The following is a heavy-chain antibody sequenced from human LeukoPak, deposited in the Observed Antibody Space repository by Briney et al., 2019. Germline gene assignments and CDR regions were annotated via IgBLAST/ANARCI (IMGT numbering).Heavy chain of an antibody. D-gene: IGHD2-15*01. CDR2: INPNSGGT. CDR1: GYTFTGYY. CDR3: ARGTVVVVAGTDWFDP. Sequence: ASVKVSCKASGYTFTGYYTHWVRQAPGQGLEWMGWINPNSGGTNYAQKFQGRVTMTRDTSISTAYMELSRLRSDDTAVYYCARGTVVVVAGTDWFDPWGQGTLVTVSS. J-gene: IGHJ5*02. V-gene: IGHV1-2*02.